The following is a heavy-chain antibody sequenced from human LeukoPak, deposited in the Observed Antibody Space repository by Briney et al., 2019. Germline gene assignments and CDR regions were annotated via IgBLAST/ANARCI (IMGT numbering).Heavy chain of an antibody. Sequence: GESLRLSCAASGFPFSTYWMSWVRQAPGKGLEWVANINQDGTEKYYVDSVKGRFTISRDNSKNTLYLQMNSLRAEDTAVYYCARDRVFDWLLDYYYYMDVWGKGTTVTVSS. CDR1: GFPFSTYW. D-gene: IGHD3-9*01. CDR3: ARDRVFDWLLDYYYYMDV. J-gene: IGHJ6*03. CDR2: INQDGTEK. V-gene: IGHV3-7*01.